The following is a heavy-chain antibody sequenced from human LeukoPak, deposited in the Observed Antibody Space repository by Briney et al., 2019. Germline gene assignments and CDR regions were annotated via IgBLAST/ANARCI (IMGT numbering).Heavy chain of an antibody. CDR1: GFTFSSYS. CDR2: ISSSSSYI. CDR3: ARDVGDIVVVRGVDV. D-gene: IGHD2-2*01. Sequence: GRSLRLSCAASGFTFSSYSMNWVRQAPGKGLEWVSSISSSSSYIYYADSVKGRFTISRDNAKNSLYLQMNSLRAEDTAVYYCARDVGDIVVVRGVDVWGQGTTVTVSS. J-gene: IGHJ6*02. V-gene: IGHV3-21*01.